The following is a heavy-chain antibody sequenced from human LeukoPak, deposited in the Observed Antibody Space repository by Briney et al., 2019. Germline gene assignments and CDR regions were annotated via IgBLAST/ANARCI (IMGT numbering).Heavy chain of an antibody. V-gene: IGHV3-9*03. D-gene: IGHD1-14*01. CDR3: ARSLTPGERNAFNI. Sequence: PGGSLRLSCAASGFSITSNHMSWVRQAPGKGLEWVSGINWSGDNIAYADSVRGRFTISRDNAKNSLYLQMGSLRTEDMAVYYCARSLTPGERNAFNIWGQGTMVTVSS. CDR1: GFSITSNH. CDR2: INWSGDNI. J-gene: IGHJ3*02.